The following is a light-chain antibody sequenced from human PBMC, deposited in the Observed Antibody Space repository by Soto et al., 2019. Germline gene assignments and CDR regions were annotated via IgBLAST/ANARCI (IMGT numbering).Light chain of an antibody. V-gene: IGKV3-20*01. J-gene: IGKJ2*01. Sequence: DIVLTQSPGTLYLSPGERATLSCRASQIVSSSYLAWYQQRPGQAPRLLIYGASSRATGIPDRFSGSGSGTDFTLTISRLEPEDFAVYYCQQYDSSPPVYTFGQGTKVDIK. CDR1: QIVSSSY. CDR3: QQYDSSPPVYT. CDR2: GAS.